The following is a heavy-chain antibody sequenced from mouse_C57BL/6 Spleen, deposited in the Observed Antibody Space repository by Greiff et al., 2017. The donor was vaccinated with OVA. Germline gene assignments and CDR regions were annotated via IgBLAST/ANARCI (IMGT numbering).Heavy chain of an antibody. CDR3: ARDLAY. V-gene: IGHV5-4*01. CDR1: GFTFSSYA. Sequence: EVKLVESGGGLVKPGGSLKLSCAASGFTFSSYAMSWVRQTPEKRPEWVATISAGGSYTYYPDNVKGRFTISRDNAKNNLYLQMSHLKSEDTAMYYCARDLAYWGQGTLVTVSA. J-gene: IGHJ3*01. CDR2: ISAGGSYT.